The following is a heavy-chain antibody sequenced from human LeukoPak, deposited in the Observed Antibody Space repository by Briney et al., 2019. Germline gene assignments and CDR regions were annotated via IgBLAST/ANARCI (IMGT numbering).Heavy chain of an antibody. Sequence: GGSLRLSCAASGFTFSSYSMNWVRQAPGKGLEWVSSISSSSSYIYYADSVKGRFTISRDNAKNSLYLQMNSLRAEDTAVYYCAKGGMTTVTIPDYWGQGTLVTVSS. CDR1: GFTFSSYS. V-gene: IGHV3-21*01. CDR2: ISSSSSYI. CDR3: AKGGMTTVTIPDY. J-gene: IGHJ4*02. D-gene: IGHD4-11*01.